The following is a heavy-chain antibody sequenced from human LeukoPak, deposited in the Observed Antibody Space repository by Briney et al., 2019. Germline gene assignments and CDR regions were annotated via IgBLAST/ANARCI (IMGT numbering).Heavy chain of an antibody. J-gene: IGHJ4*02. CDR2: IRGSGTSM. V-gene: IGHV3-48*04. CDR1: GFTFSGYG. CDR3: ARGKYSFDY. Sequence: PGGSLRLSCAASGFTFSGYGMNWVRQAPGKGLEWVSYIRGSGTSMDYADSVKGRFTVSRDDAKNSLSLEMNSLRAEDTAVYYCARGKYSFDYWGQGTLVTVSS.